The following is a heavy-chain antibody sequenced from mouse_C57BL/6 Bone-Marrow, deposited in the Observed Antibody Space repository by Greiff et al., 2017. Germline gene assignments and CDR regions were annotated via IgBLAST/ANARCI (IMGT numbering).Heavy chain of an antibody. J-gene: IGHJ2*01. D-gene: IGHD2-2*01. CDR2: IHPSDSDT. CDR1: GYTFTSYW. Sequence: QVQLQQPGAELVKPGASVKVSCKASGYTFTSYWMHWVKQRPGQGLEWIGRIHPSDSDTNYNQKFKGKATLTVEKSSRTAYMQLSSLTSEDSAVYYCAIKEIYYGYDYFDYWGQGTTLTVSS. V-gene: IGHV1-74*01. CDR3: AIKEIYYGYDYFDY.